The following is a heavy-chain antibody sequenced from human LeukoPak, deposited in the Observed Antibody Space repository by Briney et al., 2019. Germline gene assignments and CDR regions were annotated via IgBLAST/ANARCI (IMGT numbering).Heavy chain of an antibody. J-gene: IGHJ6*03. Sequence: ASETLSLTCTVSGYSISSGYYWGWIRQPPGKGLEWIGSIYHSGSTYYNPSLKSRVTISVDTSKNQFSLKLSSVTAADTAVYYCARGLGIVRYYYYYYMDVWGKGTTVTVSS. V-gene: IGHV4-38-2*02. CDR1: GYSISSGYY. CDR2: IYHSGST. CDR3: ARGLGIVRYYYYYYMDV. D-gene: IGHD3-10*01.